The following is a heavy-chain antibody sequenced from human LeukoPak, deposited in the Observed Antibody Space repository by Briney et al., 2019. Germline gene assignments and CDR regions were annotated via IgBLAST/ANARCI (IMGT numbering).Heavy chain of an antibody. V-gene: IGHV4-4*07. D-gene: IGHD6-6*01. CDR1: GGSISSYY. CDR2: FYTSGST. CDR3: ARGARNVLYNWFDP. Sequence: SETLSLTCTVSGGSISSYYWSWIRQPAGKGLEWIGHFYTSGSTNYNPSLKSRVTMSVDTSKNQFSLKLSSVTAADTAVYYCARGARNVLYNWFDPWGQGTLVTVSS. J-gene: IGHJ5*02.